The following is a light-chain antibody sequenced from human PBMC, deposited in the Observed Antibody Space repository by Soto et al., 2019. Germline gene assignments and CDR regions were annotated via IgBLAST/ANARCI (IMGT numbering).Light chain of an antibody. Sequence: QSVLTQPRSVPGSPGQSVTISCTGTSSDVGGYNYVSWYQQHPGKAPKLMIYDVSKRPSGVPDRFSGSKSGNTASLTISGLQAEDEADYYCCSYAGSYTLYVFGTGTKLTVL. CDR2: DVS. CDR1: SSDVGGYNY. V-gene: IGLV2-11*01. J-gene: IGLJ1*01. CDR3: CSYAGSYTLYV.